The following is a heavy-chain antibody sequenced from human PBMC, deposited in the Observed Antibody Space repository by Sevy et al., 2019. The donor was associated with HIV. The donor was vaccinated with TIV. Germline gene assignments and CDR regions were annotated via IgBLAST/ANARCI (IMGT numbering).Heavy chain of an antibody. CDR2: IYYSGST. J-gene: IGHJ4*02. V-gene: IGHV4-39*01. Sequence: SETLSLTCIVSGGSISSSNYYWGWIRQPPGKGLEWIGSIYYSGSTYYNPSLKSRVTISVDTSKNQFSLKLSSVTAADTAVYYCARLAEGYFDYWGQGTLVTVSS. CDR3: ARLAEGYFDY. CDR1: GGSISSSNYY.